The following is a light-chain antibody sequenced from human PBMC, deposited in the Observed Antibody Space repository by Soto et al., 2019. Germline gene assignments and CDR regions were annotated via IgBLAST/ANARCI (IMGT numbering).Light chain of an antibody. CDR2: GNS. J-gene: IGLJ2*01. CDR1: SSNIGAGYD. Sequence: QSVLTQPPSVSGAPGQRVTISCTGSSSNIGAGYDVHWYQQPPGTAPKLLINGNSNRPSGVPDRFSGSKSGTSASLAITGLQAEDEADYYCQSYDSSLSGSVVFGGGTKVTVL. CDR3: QSYDSSLSGSVV. V-gene: IGLV1-40*01.